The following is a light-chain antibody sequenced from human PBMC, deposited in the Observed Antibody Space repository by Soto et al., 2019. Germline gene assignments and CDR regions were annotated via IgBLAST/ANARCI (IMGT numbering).Light chain of an antibody. J-gene: IGKJ1*01. CDR1: QSVNSN. Sequence: EIVMTQSPATLSVSPGERGTLSCRASQSVNSNLAWYQQKPGQAPRLLIYSASTRATGIPARFSGSGSGTEFTLTISSLQSEDLAIXYCQQYNNWPRTFGQGTKVEVK. V-gene: IGKV3-15*01. CDR2: SAS. CDR3: QQYNNWPRT.